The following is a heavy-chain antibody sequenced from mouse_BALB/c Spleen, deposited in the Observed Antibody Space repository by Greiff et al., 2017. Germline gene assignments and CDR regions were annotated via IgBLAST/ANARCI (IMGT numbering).Heavy chain of an antibody. V-gene: IGHV14-3*02. J-gene: IGHJ2*01. CDR2: IDPANGNT. CDR1: GFNIKDTY. Sequence: EVQLQQSGAELVKPGASVKLSCTASGFNIKDTYMHWVKQRPEQGLEWIGRIDPANGNTKYDPKFQGKATITADTSSNTAYLQLSSLTSEDTAVYYCASFNWDVRDYWGQGTTLTVSS. CDR3: ASFNWDVRDY. D-gene: IGHD4-1*02.